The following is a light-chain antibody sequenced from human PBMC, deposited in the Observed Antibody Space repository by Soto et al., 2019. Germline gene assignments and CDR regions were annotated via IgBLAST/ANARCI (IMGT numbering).Light chain of an antibody. J-gene: IGLJ2*01. CDR2: AVN. V-gene: IGLV2-8*01. Sequence: QSALTQPPSASGSPGQSVTISCTGSRSDVGGDDLVSWYQQRPGKVPQLIISAVNKRPSGVPDRFSGSKSGNTASLTVSGLQAEDEADYYCCSYAGRNTVIFGGGTKVTVL. CDR3: CSYAGRNTVI. CDR1: RSDVGGDDL.